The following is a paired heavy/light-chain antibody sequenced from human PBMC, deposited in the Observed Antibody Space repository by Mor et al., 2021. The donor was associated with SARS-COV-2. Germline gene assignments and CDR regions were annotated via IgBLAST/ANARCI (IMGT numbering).Light chain of an antibody. J-gene: IGKJ2*01. CDR1: QSVSSSS. V-gene: IGKV3-20*01. CDR2: GAS. CDR3: HQYGSSPYT. Sequence: EIVLTQSPSTLSLSPGERATLSCRASQSVSSSSLAWYQQEPGQAPRLLIFGASSRTTGIPDRFSGSGSGTDFTLTISRLEPEDFAVYYCHQYGSSPYTFGQGTKLEIK.
Heavy chain of an antibody. CDR2: ITSKTDGGAT. CDR1: GFTFSNAW. J-gene: IGHJ4*02. CDR3: SPGYSSTYYSLEY. Sequence: EVQLVESGGGLVKPGGSLRLSCAASGFTFSNAWMVWARQAPGKGLEWVGRITSKTDGGATDYAAPVKGRFTISRDDSKNLLFLHMNSLKTEDTAVYYCSPGYSSTYYSLEYWGQGTLVTVSS. D-gene: IGHD1-26*01. V-gene: IGHV3-15*01.